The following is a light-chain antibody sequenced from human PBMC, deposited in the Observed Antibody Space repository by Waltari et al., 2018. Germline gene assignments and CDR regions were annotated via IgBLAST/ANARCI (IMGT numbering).Light chain of an antibody. Sequence: QSVLAQPPSASGTPGQRVTISCAGSSSNLGRNYVYWYQQFPGTAPKGLTYRNNARPSGRPGPFSGSKSGTSASLAISGLRSEDEADYYCAAWDDSLRSPIFGGGTKLTVL. CDR1: SSNLGRNY. CDR2: RNN. V-gene: IGLV1-47*01. CDR3: AAWDDSLRSPI. J-gene: IGLJ2*01.